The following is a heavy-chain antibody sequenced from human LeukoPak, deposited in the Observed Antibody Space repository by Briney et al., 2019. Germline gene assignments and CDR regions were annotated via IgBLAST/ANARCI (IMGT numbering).Heavy chain of an antibody. CDR3: ATPPPYCGSTSCFAHFQH. D-gene: IGHD2-2*01. CDR2: IYYSGNT. CDR1: GGSISSSSYY. V-gene: IGHV4-39*01. J-gene: IGHJ1*01. Sequence: SETLSLTCTVSGGSISSSSYYWGWIRQPPGKGLGWIGNIYYSGNTYYNPSLKSRVTISVDTSKNQFSLKLSSVTAADTAVYYCATPPPYCGSTSCFAHFQHWGQGTLVTVSS.